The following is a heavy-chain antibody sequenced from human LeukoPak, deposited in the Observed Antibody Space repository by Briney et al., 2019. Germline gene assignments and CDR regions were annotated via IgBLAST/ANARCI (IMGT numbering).Heavy chain of an antibody. V-gene: IGHV3-30*03. J-gene: IGHJ6*02. Sequence: GGSLRFSCVASGFTFSSYGIHWVRQAPGKGLQWVVLISYDGSNKYYADSVKGRFTISRDNSKNTLYLQMNSLRDEDTAVYYCARSPRYYYNYYGMDVWGQGTTVTVSS. CDR3: ARSPRYYYNYYGMDV. CDR2: ISYDGSNK. CDR1: GFTFSSYG.